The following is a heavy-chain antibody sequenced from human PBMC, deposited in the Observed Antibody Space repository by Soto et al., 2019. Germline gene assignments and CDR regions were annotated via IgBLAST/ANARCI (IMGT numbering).Heavy chain of an antibody. CDR3: ARDYGLKGIAVAGTLRY. J-gene: IGHJ4*02. CDR2: ISYDGSNK. D-gene: IGHD6-19*01. V-gene: IGHV3-30-3*01. Sequence: GESLKISCAASGFTFSSYAMHWVRQAPGKGLEWVAVISYDGSNKYYADSVKGRFTISRDNSKNTLYLQMNSLRAEDTAVYYCARDYGLKGIAVAGTLRYWGQGTLVTVSS. CDR1: GFTFSSYA.